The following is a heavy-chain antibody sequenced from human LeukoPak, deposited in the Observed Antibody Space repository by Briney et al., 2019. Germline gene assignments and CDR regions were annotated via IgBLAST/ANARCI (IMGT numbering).Heavy chain of an antibody. CDR2: IKSKTDGGST. J-gene: IGHJ5*02. Sequence: RSGGSLRLSCAASGFTFTNAWMSWVRQAPGKGLEWVGRIKSKTDGGSTDYAAPVKGRFTISGDDSKNTLYLQMNSLKTEDTAVYYCTTIGGWSSGWYHWGQGTLVTVSS. D-gene: IGHD6-19*01. V-gene: IGHV3-15*01. CDR3: TTIGGWSSGWYH. CDR1: GFTFTNAW.